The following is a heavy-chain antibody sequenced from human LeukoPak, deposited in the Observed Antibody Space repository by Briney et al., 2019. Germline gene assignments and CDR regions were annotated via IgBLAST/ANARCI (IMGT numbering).Heavy chain of an antibody. D-gene: IGHD2-21*01. CDR3: ARDQRLWWSRGVYYFDY. V-gene: IGHV1-2*02. Sequence: GGSLRLSCAASGYTFTGYYMHWVRQAPGQGLEWMGWINPNSGGTNYAQKFQGRVTMTRDTSISTAHMELRRLRDDDTAVYYCARDQRLWWSRGVYYFDYWGQGTLVTVSS. CDR2: INPNSGGT. J-gene: IGHJ4*02. CDR1: GYTFTGYY.